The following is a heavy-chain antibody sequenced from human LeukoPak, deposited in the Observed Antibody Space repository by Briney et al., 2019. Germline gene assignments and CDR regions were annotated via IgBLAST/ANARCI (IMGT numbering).Heavy chain of an antibody. CDR1: GYTFNNYV. CDR3: ARDRGGKSGSYSDY. J-gene: IGHJ4*02. CDR2: IIPILGIA. V-gene: IGHV1-69*04. D-gene: IGHD1-26*01. Sequence: ASVNVSCKASGYTFNNYVLTWVRQAPGQGLEWMGRIIPILGIANYAQKFQGRVTITADKSTSTAYMELSSLRSEDTAVYYCARDRGGKSGSYSDYWGQGTLVTVSS.